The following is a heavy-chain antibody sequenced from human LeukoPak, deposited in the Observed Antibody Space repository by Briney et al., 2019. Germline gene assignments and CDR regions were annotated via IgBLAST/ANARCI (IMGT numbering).Heavy chain of an antibody. J-gene: IGHJ4*02. D-gene: IGHD2-15*01. CDR2: IWYDGSNK. V-gene: IGHV3-30*02. Sequence: GGSLRLSCAASGITFRSYGMHWVRQAPGKGLEWVAFIWYDGSNKYYADSVKGRFTISRDNSRNTLFLQMNSLRAEDTAVYYCATDRATQYFDYWGQGTLVTVSS. CDR1: GITFRSYG. CDR3: ATDRATQYFDY.